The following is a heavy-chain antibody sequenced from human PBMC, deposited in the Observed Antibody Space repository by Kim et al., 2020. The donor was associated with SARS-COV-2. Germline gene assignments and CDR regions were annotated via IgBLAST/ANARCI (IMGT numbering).Heavy chain of an antibody. J-gene: IGHJ3*01. CDR2: ITNNGGYT. Sequence: GGSLRLSCAASGFTFSNSAMNWVRQAPGKGLEWISTITNNGGYTHSADSVKGRFTISRDNSKNTLYLEMNSLRAEDTALYYCAKDCSTGIAVAFDLWGQGTSVTVS. CDR1: GFTFSNSA. D-gene: IGHD1-1*01. CDR3: AKDCSTGIAVAFDL. V-gene: IGHV3-23*01.